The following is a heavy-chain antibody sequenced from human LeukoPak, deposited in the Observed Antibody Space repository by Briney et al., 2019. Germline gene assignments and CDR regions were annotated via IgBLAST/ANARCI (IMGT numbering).Heavy chain of an antibody. J-gene: IGHJ4*02. CDR3: ARGFVSVDTAMAYFDY. D-gene: IGHD5-18*01. CDR1: GGSISSSSYY. CDR2: IYYSGST. Sequence: SETLSLTCTVSGGSISSSSYYWGWIRQPPGKGLEWIGSIYYSGSTYYNPSLKSRVTISVDTSKNQFSLKLSSVTAADTAVYYCARGFVSVDTAMAYFDYWGQGTLVTVSS. V-gene: IGHV4-39*07.